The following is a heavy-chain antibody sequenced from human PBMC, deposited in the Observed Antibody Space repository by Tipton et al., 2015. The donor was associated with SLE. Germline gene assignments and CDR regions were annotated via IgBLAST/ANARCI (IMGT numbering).Heavy chain of an antibody. CDR1: GGSISSGSYY. CDR2: IYTSGST. Sequence: TLSLTCTVSGGSISSGSYYWSWIRQPAGKGLEWIGHIYTSGSTNYNPSLKSRVTISVDTSKNQFSLKLSSVTAADTAVYYCARIGYRAYFQHWGQGTLVTVSS. J-gene: IGHJ1*01. D-gene: IGHD6-25*01. CDR3: ARIGYRAYFQH. V-gene: IGHV4-61*09.